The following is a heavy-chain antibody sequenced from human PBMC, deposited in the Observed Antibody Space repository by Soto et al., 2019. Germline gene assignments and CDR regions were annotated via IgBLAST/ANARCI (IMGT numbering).Heavy chain of an antibody. CDR3: ARDFGSDLSAPGAVSDS. CDR2: ISAYNGNT. J-gene: IGHJ4*02. V-gene: IGHV1-18*01. Sequence: ASVKVSCKASGYTFTSYGITWVRQAPGQGLEWMGWISAYNGNTNYAQNLQDRVTLTTDTSTYTAYMELRSLQSDDTAVYYCARDFGSDLSAPGAVSDSWGQGALVTVSS. CDR1: GYTFTSYG. D-gene: IGHD3-3*01.